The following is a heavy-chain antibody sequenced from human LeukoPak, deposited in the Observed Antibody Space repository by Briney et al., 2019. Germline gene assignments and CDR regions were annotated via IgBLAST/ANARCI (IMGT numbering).Heavy chain of an antibody. CDR1: GGSISSYY. J-gene: IGHJ4*02. D-gene: IGHD3-22*01. CDR3: ARTYYYDSSGYYHYSL. Sequence: SETLSLTCTVSGGSISSYYWSWIRQPPGKGLEWIGYIYYSGSTNYNPSLKSRVTISVDTSKNQFSLNLSSVTAADTAVYYCARTYYYDSSGYYHYSLWGQGTLVTVSS. V-gene: IGHV4-59*01. CDR2: IYYSGST.